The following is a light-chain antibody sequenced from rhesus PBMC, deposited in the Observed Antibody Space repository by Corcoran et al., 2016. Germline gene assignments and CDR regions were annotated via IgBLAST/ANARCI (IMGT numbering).Light chain of an antibody. CDR2: RTS. Sequence: DIQMTQSPSSLSASVGDRVTITCRASPGINNWLAWYHQTPGKAPKLLIYRTSNLEIGGPSRFSGSGSGTDFTLTISSLQPEDIATYYCQQHDNSPGTFGQGTKVEIK. CDR1: PGINNW. J-gene: IGKJ1*01. V-gene: IGKV1-69*01. CDR3: QQHDNSPGT.